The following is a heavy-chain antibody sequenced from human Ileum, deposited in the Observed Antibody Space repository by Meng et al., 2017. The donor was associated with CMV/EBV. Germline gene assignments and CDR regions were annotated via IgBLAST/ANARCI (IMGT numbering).Heavy chain of an antibody. CDR2: ISYNGKT. Sequence: SETLSLTCTVSGASLSSANYYWTWVRQPPGKGLEWIGYISYNGKTNYNPSLKSRVTITGDASKNQFSLKLTSVTAADTAVYYCAKVRDCDSTACHYYFDYWGQGTLVTVSS. J-gene: IGHJ4*02. D-gene: IGHD2/OR15-2a*01. V-gene: IGHV4-61*01. CDR3: AKVRDCDSTACHYYFDY. CDR1: GASLSSANYY.